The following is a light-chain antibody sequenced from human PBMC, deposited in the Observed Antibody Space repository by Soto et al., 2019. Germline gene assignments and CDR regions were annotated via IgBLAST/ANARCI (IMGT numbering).Light chain of an antibody. CDR1: QSVISS. CDR3: QQRVNWPLT. CDR2: DAS. Sequence: EIVLTQSPATLSVSPGERATLSCRAGQSVISSLAWYQQKPGQAPRLLIYDASNMATGIPARFSGSGSGTDFTLTISSLQPEDSAVYYCQQRVNWPLTFGGGTKVEIK. V-gene: IGKV3-11*01. J-gene: IGKJ4*02.